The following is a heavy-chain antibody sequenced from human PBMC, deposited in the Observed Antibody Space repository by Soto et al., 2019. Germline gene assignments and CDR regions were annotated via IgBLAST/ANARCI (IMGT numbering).Heavy chain of an antibody. D-gene: IGHD6-13*01. Sequence: ASVRVSCKASGGTFGSYAISWVRQAPGQGLEWMGGIIPIFGTANYAQKFQGRVTITADESTSTAYMELSSLRSEDTAVYYCARAVSISSPYDYWGQGTLVTVSS. J-gene: IGHJ4*02. V-gene: IGHV1-69*13. CDR2: IIPIFGTA. CDR1: GGTFGSYA. CDR3: ARAVSISSPYDY.